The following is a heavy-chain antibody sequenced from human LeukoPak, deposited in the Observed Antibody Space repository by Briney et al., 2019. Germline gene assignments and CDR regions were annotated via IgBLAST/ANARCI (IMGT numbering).Heavy chain of an antibody. V-gene: IGHV3-21*01. J-gene: IGHJ4*02. D-gene: IGHD3-3*01. Sequence: GGSLRLPCAASGFTFSSYSMNWVRQAPGKGLEWVSSISSSSSYIYYADSVKGRFTISRDNAKNSLYLQMNSLRAEDTAVYYCARDPSIPNYDFWSGYYRSPIFDYWGQGTLVTASS. CDR3: ARDPSIPNYDFWSGYYRSPIFDY. CDR2: ISSSSSYI. CDR1: GFTFSSYS.